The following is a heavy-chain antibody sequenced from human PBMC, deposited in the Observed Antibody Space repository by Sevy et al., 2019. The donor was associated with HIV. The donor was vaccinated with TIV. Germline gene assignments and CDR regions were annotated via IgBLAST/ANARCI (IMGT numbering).Heavy chain of an antibody. Sequence: GGSLRLSCTASGFTFGDYCMSWVRQAPGKGLEWVAFLKSDVYGGTVDHAASVRGRFVISRDDSKTIAYLQMNDLKNADTDVYYCTRWKAAQSIFDYWGQGALVTVSS. CDR3: TRWKAAQSIFDY. D-gene: IGHD6-13*01. J-gene: IGHJ4*02. CDR1: GFTFGDYC. CDR2: LKSDVYGGTV. V-gene: IGHV3-49*04.